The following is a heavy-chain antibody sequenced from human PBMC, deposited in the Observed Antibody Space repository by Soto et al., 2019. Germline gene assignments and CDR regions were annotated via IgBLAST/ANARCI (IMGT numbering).Heavy chain of an antibody. CDR2: IWYDGSNK. V-gene: IGHV3-33*01. D-gene: IGHD5-18*01. CDR1: GFTFSSYG. Sequence: QVQLVESGGGVVQPGRSLRLSCAASGFTFSSYGMHWVRQAPGKGLEWVAVIWYDGSNKYYADSVKGRFTISRDNSKNTLYLQMNSLRAEDTAVYYCARSANSGNRYYYYGMDVLGQGTTVTVSS. CDR3: ARSANSGNRYYYYGMDV. J-gene: IGHJ6*02.